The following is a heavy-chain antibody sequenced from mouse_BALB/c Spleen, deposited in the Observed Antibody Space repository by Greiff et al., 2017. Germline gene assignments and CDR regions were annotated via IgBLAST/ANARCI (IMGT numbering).Heavy chain of an antibody. CDR1: GFNIKDTY. D-gene: IGHD2-3*01. CDR3: ARGEGYDGYSYYAMDY. Sequence: EVKLQESGAELVKPGASVKLSCTASGFNIKDTYMHWVKQRPEQGLEWIGRIDPANGNTKYDPKFQGKATITADTSSNTAYLQLSSLTSEDTAVYYCARGEGYDGYSYYAMDYWGQGSSVTVSS. J-gene: IGHJ4*01. CDR2: IDPANGNT. V-gene: IGHV14-3*02.